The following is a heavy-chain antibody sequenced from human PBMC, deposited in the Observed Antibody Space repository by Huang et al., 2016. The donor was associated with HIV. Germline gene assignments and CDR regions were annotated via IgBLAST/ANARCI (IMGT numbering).Heavy chain of an antibody. V-gene: IGHV3-30*02. J-gene: IGHJ4*02. Sequence: QVQLVESGGGVGQPGGSLRLSCAASGFTFGSYGRTGVRQGPGKGLGWVACRRSDATDNYDDDPVKGRFTASRDNSTNTLFLHMNSLRPEDTALYYCAKIPPLHANLATSGPGPVDYWGQGTLVTVSS. CDR3: AKIPPLHANLATSGPGPVDY. CDR1: GFTFGSYG. D-gene: IGHD6-13*01. CDR2: RRSDATDN.